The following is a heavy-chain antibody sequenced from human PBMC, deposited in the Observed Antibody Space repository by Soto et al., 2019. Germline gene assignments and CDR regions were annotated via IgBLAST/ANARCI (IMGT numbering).Heavy chain of an antibody. CDR3: ARAGGTTVTGLWHFDS. V-gene: IGHV3-33*01. D-gene: IGHD4-17*01. CDR1: GFTFNTYS. Sequence: PGGSLRLSCEASGFTFNTYSMHWVRQPPGKGLEWLAAIWYDGTQKYYADSVKGRFIISRDNSKKTLCLEMNSLRAEDTAVYYCARAGGTTVTGLWHFDSWGQGTLVTVSS. CDR2: IWYDGTQK. J-gene: IGHJ4*02.